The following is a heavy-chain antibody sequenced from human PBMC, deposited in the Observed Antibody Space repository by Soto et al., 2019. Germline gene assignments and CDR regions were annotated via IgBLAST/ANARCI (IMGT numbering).Heavy chain of an antibody. Sequence: QVHLQQWGAGLLKPSGTLSLTCAVSGGSFSDAFWSWVRQSPGRGLEWIGEVFHTGNTNYNPSLNSRVTLSVDTAKNQFSLRLTSVTAADSAVYYCARAPRELFAEGPLFLYYFYGLDVWGQGTRVTVSS. CDR1: GGSFSDAF. J-gene: IGHJ6*02. D-gene: IGHD1-7*01. V-gene: IGHV4-34*12. CDR2: VFHTGNT. CDR3: ARAPRELFAEGPLFLYYFYGLDV.